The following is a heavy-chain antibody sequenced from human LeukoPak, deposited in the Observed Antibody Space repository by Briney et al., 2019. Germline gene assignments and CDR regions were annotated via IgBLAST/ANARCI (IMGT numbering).Heavy chain of an antibody. Sequence: ASVKXXCKASGYTFTGYYMHWVRQAPGQGLEWMGWINPNSGGTNYAQKFQGRVTMTRDTSISTAYMELSRLRSDDTAVYYCARETGAIFGVVTNWGQGTLVTVSS. CDR1: GYTFTGYY. CDR3: ARETGAIFGVVTN. CDR2: INPNSGGT. D-gene: IGHD3-3*01. J-gene: IGHJ4*02. V-gene: IGHV1-2*02.